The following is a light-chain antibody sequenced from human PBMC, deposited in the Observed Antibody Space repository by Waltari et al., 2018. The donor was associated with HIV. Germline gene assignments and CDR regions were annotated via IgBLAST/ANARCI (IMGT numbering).Light chain of an antibody. CDR1: AIGTRI. V-gene: IGLV3-21*01. Sequence: SYVLTQPPSVSVATGPTATATSAGSAIGTRIINWYRQKPGQAPVLVMYYDSQRPPGITARFSGCNSGDMATLTIGRGGVGDEADYYCQVWESNNDVVFGRGTKLTVL. CDR3: QVWESNNDVV. CDR2: YDS. J-gene: IGLJ2*01.